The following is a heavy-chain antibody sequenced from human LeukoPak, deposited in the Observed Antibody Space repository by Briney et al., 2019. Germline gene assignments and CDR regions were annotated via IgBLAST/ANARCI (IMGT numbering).Heavy chain of an antibody. CDR3: ARVDIVATICSFDY. CDR1: GYTFTSYG. V-gene: IGHV1-18*01. CDR2: ISAYNGNT. J-gene: IGHJ4*02. Sequence: ASVKVSCKASGYTFTSYGISWVRQAPGQGLEWMGWISAYNGNTNYAQKFQGRVTMTRDTSISTAYMELSRLRSDDTAVYYCARVDIVATICSFDYWGQGTLVTVSS. D-gene: IGHD5-12*01.